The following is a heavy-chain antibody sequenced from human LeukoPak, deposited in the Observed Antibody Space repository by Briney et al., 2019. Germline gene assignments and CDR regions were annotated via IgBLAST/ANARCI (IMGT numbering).Heavy chain of an antibody. Sequence: GGSLRLSCAASGFTFSSYSMNWVRQAPGKGLEWVSSISSSSSYIYYADSVKGRFTVSRDNAKNTLYLQVNNLRAEDTAVYYCARGPNSNWSGLDFWGQGTLLTVSS. CDR2: ISSSSSYI. D-gene: IGHD6-6*01. J-gene: IGHJ4*02. CDR3: ARGPNSNWSGLDF. CDR1: GFTFSSYS. V-gene: IGHV3-21*01.